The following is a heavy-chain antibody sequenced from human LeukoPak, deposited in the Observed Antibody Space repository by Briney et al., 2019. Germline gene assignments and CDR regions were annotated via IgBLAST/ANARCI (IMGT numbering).Heavy chain of an antibody. CDR2: FDPEDGET. V-gene: IGHV1-24*01. Sequence: ASVKVSCKVSGYTLTELSMHWVRQAPGKGLEWIGGFDPEDGETIYAQKFQGRVTMTEDTSTDTAYMELSSLRSEDTAVYYCATGCSGGSCYLDYWGQGTLVTVSS. CDR1: GYTLTELS. CDR3: ATGCSGGSCYLDY. D-gene: IGHD2-15*01. J-gene: IGHJ4*02.